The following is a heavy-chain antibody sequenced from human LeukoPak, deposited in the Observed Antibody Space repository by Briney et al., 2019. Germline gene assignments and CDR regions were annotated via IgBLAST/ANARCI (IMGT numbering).Heavy chain of an antibody. D-gene: IGHD3-9*01. J-gene: IGHJ3*02. CDR2: IYTSGST. Sequence: PSETLSLTYTVSGGSISSYYWSWIRQPAGKGLEWIGRIYTSGSTNYNPSLKSRVTMSVDTSKNQFSLKLSSVTAADTAVYYCARDLYDILTGYPHAFDIWGQGTMVTVSS. V-gene: IGHV4-4*07. CDR3: ARDLYDILTGYPHAFDI. CDR1: GGSISSYY.